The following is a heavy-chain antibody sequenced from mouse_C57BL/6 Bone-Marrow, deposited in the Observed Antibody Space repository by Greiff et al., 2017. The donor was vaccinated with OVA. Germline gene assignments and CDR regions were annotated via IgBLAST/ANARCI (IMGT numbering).Heavy chain of an antibody. CDR1: GYTFTSYW. J-gene: IGHJ3*01. D-gene: IGHD1-1*01. CDR2: IDPSDSET. Sequence: VQLQQPGAELVRPGSSVKLSCKASGYTFTSYWMHWVKQRPIQGLEWIGNIDPSDSETHYNQKFKDKATLTVDKSSSTAYMQLSSLTSEDSAVYSCARGYYAPWFAYWGQGTLVTVSA. CDR3: ARGYYAPWFAY. V-gene: IGHV1-52*01.